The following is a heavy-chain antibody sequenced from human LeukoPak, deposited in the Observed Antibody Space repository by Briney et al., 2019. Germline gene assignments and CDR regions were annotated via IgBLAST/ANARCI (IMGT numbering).Heavy chain of an antibody. CDR1: GFTFNIYA. V-gene: IGHV3-23*01. CDR2: VSGSGSRT. CDR3: AKAQGSLVWNVAFNI. Sequence: GGSLRLSCAASGFTFNIYAMTWVRQAPGKGLEWVSAVSGSGSRTYYADAVKGRFTISRDNSKNTLSLQMNSLRAEDTAVYYCAKAQGSLVWNVAFNIWGQGTMVTVSS. J-gene: IGHJ3*02. D-gene: IGHD1-1*01.